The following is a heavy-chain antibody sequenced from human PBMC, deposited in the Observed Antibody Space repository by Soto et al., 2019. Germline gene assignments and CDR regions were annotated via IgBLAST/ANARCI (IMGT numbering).Heavy chain of an antibody. Sequence: QVQLVQSGAEVKKPGSSVKVSCKASGGAFSDYAFSWVRQAPGQGLEWLGGIMPIFRAPDYAQKFQGRVRITANEFTRTAYMEMNSRRSEEPAVYYGAGGWKGLVFGNYYSGMAFWGQGPRSPSP. CDR2: IMPIFRAP. J-gene: IGHJ6*02. D-gene: IGHD3-10*01. CDR3: AGGWKGLVFGNYYSGMAF. V-gene: IGHV1-69*12. CDR1: GGAFSDYA.